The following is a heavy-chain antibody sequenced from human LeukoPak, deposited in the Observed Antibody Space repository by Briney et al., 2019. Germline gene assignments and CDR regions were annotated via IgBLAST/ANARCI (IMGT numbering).Heavy chain of an antibody. V-gene: IGHV3-30*02. CDR1: GFTFSSYG. CDR2: IRYDGSNK. D-gene: IGHD6-6*01. J-gene: IGHJ5*02. CDR3: AKAPSRTRIGGSSPYP. Sequence: GGSLRLSCAASGFTFSSYGMHWVRQAPGKGLEWVAFIRYDGSNKYYADSVKGRFTISRDNSKNTLYLQMNSLRAEDTAVYYCAKAPSRTRIGGSSPYPWGQGTLVTVSS.